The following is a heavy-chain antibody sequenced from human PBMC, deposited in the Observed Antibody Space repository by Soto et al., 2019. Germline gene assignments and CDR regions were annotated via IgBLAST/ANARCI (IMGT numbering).Heavy chain of an antibody. D-gene: IGHD3-3*01. CDR1: GFTFSNFG. Sequence: EMQLLESGGGLVQPGGSLRLSCAASGFTFSNFGMSWVRQAPGKGLEWVSGLSAGGGNTHYADSVKGRFTISRANSKNRLFLQMSSVRAEDTAVYYCAKGAKPFTAFGDPYGMAVWGQATTLTVSS. V-gene: IGHV3-23*01. CDR3: AKGAKPFTAFGDPYGMAV. CDR2: LSAGGGNT. J-gene: IGHJ6*02.